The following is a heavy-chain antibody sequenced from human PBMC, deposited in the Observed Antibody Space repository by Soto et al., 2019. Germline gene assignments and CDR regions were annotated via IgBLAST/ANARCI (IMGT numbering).Heavy chain of an antibody. V-gene: IGHV1-2*02. D-gene: IGHD3-3*01. J-gene: IGHJ6*02. CDR1: GYTFTGYY. CDR2: INPNSGGT. Sequence: ASVKVSCKASGYTFTGYYMHWVRQAPGQGLEWMGWINPNSGGTNYAQKFQGRVTMTRDTSISTAYMELSRLRSDDAAVYYCARDRRELRFLEWFQIGMDVWGQGTTVTVSS. CDR3: ARDRRELRFLEWFQIGMDV.